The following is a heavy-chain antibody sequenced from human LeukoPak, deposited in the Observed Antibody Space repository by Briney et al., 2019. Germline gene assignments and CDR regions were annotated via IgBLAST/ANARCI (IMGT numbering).Heavy chain of an antibody. CDR2: INPSGGST. V-gene: IGHV1-46*01. Sequence: GATVKISCKASGYTFTDYYIHWVRQAPGQGLEWMGIINPSGGSTSYAQKFQGRVTMTRDTSISTAYMELSRLRSDDTAVYYCARDQIRRGYSYGTDPWGQGTLVTVSS. J-gene: IGHJ5*02. D-gene: IGHD5-18*01. CDR1: GYTFTDYY. CDR3: ARDQIRRGYSYGTDP.